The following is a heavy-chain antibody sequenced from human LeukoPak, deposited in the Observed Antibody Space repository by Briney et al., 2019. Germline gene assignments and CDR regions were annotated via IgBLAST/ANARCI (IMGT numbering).Heavy chain of an antibody. CDR3: ASLSRGHLRVY. D-gene: IGHD3/OR15-3a*01. CDR1: GGSISSSNHY. CDR2: IYYSGST. V-gene: IGHV4-39*01. Sequence: PSETLSLTCTVSGGSISSSNHYWGWIRHPPGKGLEWTGSIYYSGSTYYNPSLKSRVTISVDTSKSQFSLKLSPVTAADTAAYYCASLSRGHLRVYWGQGTLVTVSS. J-gene: IGHJ4*02.